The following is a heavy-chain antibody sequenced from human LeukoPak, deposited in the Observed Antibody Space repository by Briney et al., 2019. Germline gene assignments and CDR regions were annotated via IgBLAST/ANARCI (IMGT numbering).Heavy chain of an antibody. CDR1: GYTFTSYY. J-gene: IGHJ4*02. CDR3: ARDPDDIAVAGMEVDY. D-gene: IGHD6-19*01. Sequence: ASVNVSCKASGYTFTSYYMHWVRQAPGQGLEWMGIINPSGGSTSYAQKFQGRVTMTRDTSTSTVYMELSSLRSEDTAVYYCARDPDDIAVAGMEVDYWGQGTLVTVSS. V-gene: IGHV1-46*01. CDR2: INPSGGST.